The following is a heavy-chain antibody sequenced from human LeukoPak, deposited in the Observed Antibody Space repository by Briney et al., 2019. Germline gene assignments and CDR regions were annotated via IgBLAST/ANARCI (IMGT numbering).Heavy chain of an antibody. J-gene: IGHJ6*02. V-gene: IGHV3-30*04. D-gene: IGHD5-12*01. CDR3: ASVGYSGYGETEYYYYYGMDV. Sequence: QPGGSLRLSCAASGFTFSSYAMHWVRQAPGKGLEWVAVTSYDGSNKYYADSVKGRFTISRDNSKNTLYLQMNTLRAEDTAVYYCASVGYSGYGETEYYYYYGMDVWGQGTTVTVSS. CDR2: TSYDGSNK. CDR1: GFTFSSYA.